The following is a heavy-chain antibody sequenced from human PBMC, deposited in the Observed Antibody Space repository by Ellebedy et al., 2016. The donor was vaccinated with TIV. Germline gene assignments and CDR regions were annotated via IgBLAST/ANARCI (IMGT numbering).Heavy chain of an antibody. Sequence: GESLKISCAASGFTFSAYAMHWVRQAPGKGLDWLAILSYDGGSKYYADSVKGRFTISRDNFNNTLYLQMNSLRAEDTAVYWCASWDFDYWGQGTLVTVSS. D-gene: IGHD7-27*01. J-gene: IGHJ4*02. CDR2: LSYDGGSK. CDR1: GFTFSAYA. V-gene: IGHV3-30-3*01. CDR3: ASWDFDY.